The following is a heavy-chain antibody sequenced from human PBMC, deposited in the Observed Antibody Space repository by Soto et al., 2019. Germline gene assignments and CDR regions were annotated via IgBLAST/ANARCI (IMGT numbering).Heavy chain of an antibody. CDR2: IYYSGST. CDR1: GGSISSGGYY. V-gene: IGHV4-31*03. D-gene: IGHD4-17*01. CDR3: AREPRGDQLNYYYYGMDV. Sequence: SETLSLTCTVSGGSISSGGYYWSWIRQHPGKGLEWIGYIYYSGSTYYNPSLKSRVTISVDTSKNQFSLKLSSVTAADTAVYYCAREPRGDQLNYYYYGMDVWGQGTTVTVSS. J-gene: IGHJ6*02.